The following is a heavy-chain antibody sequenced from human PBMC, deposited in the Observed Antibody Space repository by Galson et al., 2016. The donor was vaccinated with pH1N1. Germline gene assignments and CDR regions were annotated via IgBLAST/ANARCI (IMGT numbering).Heavy chain of an antibody. J-gene: IGHJ6*02. D-gene: IGHD3-10*01. CDR3: ATGAGSSGMDV. CDR2: ILPIVGIT. Sequence: SVKVSCKASGGTLSRHTISWVRQAPGQGLEWMGRILPIVGITNYAQKLQGRVTIIADRFTSTVSMELRGLTLDDTAVYYCATGAGSSGMDVWDQGTTVTVSS. V-gene: IGHV1-69*02. CDR1: GGTLSRHT.